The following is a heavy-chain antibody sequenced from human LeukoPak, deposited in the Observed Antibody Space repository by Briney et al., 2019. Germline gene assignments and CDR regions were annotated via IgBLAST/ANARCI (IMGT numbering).Heavy chain of an antibody. J-gene: IGHJ4*02. CDR3: ASSGTRGYYWHDF. CDR1: GGPSLKFD. D-gene: IGHD3-22*01. V-gene: IGHV1-69*05. CDR2: IIPISGLV. Sequence: AVKVSCKASGGPSLKFDVSWVRQAPGQGLQWMGGIIPISGLVNSAEEFQDRLTITTDESTGTAYMELIGLKSDDTAVYFCASSGTRGYYWHDFWGQGTQVTVTS.